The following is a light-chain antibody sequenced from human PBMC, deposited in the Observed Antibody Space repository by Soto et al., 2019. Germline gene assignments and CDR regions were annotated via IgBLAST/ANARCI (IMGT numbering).Light chain of an antibody. CDR1: SSDIGGYNY. Sequence: QSALTQPASVSGSPGQSITVSCIGTSSDIGGYNYVSWYQQHPGKAPKLMIHDVSNRPSGVSDRFSGSKSGNTASLTISGLQADDEAYYYCSSYASSNTQVFGGGTKPTVL. CDR3: SSYASSNTQV. V-gene: IGLV2-14*03. J-gene: IGLJ2*01. CDR2: DVS.